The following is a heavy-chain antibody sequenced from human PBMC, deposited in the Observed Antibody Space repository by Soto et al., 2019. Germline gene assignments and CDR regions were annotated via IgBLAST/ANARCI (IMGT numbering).Heavy chain of an antibody. CDR1: GGSISRYY. Sequence: SETLSLTCTVSGGSISRYYWSWIRQPPGKGLEWIGYIFYSGSTNYNLSLKSRVTISVDTSKNQFSLKLRSVTAADTAVYYCARDSATLGMDVWGQGTTVTVSS. J-gene: IGHJ6*02. CDR2: IFYSGST. CDR3: ARDSATLGMDV. V-gene: IGHV4-59*01. D-gene: IGHD5-12*01.